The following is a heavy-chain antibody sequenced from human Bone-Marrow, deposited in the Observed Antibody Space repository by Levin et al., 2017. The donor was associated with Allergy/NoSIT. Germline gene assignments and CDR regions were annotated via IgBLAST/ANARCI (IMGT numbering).Heavy chain of an antibody. D-gene: IGHD6-13*01. CDR1: GFTFSDYY. CDR2: ISSSSSYT. Sequence: GGSLRLSCAASGFTFSDYYMSWIRQAPGKGLEWVSYISSSSSYTNYADSVKGRFTISRDNAKNSLYLQMNSLRAEDTAVYYCARVRARYSSSSQYFQHWGQGTLVTVSS. CDR3: ARVRARYSSSSQYFQH. V-gene: IGHV3-11*05. J-gene: IGHJ1*01.